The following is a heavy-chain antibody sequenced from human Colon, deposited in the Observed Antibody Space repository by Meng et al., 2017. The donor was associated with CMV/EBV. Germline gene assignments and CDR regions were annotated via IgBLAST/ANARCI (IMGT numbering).Heavy chain of an antibody. V-gene: IGHV3-23*01. D-gene: IGHD3-16*01. J-gene: IGHJ4*02. CDR3: AKNWGNDF. CDR2: ITASGAST. Sequence: EVQVLESGGGLLQPGGSLRLSCAASGFTFSSYGMNWVRHAPGKGLEWVSGITASGASTYYADSVKGRFTISRDNSKNTLYLQMNSLRADDTAVYYCAKNWGNDFWGQGTLVTVSS. CDR1: GFTFSSYG.